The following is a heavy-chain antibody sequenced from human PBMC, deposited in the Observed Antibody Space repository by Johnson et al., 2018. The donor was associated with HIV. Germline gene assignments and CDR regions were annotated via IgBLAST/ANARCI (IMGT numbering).Heavy chain of an antibody. CDR2: VSYEGSKK. V-gene: IGHV3-30-3*01. D-gene: IGHD4-17*01. CDR3: ARGYCDYTRAYDAFDI. Sequence: QEQLVVSGGGVVQPGRSLRLSCAASGFTFSNYAMYWVRQAPGKGLEWVAGVSYEGSKKYFADTVQGRFIISRDNSKSTLYLQLNSLRAEDTAVYFCARGYCDYTRAYDAFDIWGQGTMVTVSS. J-gene: IGHJ3*02. CDR1: GFTFSNYA.